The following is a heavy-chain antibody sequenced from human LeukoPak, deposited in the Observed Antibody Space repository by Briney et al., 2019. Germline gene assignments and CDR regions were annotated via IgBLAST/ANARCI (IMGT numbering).Heavy chain of an antibody. CDR3: ARPYGDYYNWFDP. V-gene: IGHV1-2*02. CDR1: GYTFTGYY. J-gene: IGHJ5*02. Sequence: GASVMVSCKASGYTFTGYYIHWVRQAPGQGLEWMGWINPNSGDTNYAQKSQDRVTLTRDTSVSTAYLELTNLRSDDTAVYYCARPYGDYYNWFDPWGQGTLVTVSS. CDR2: INPNSGDT. D-gene: IGHD4-17*01.